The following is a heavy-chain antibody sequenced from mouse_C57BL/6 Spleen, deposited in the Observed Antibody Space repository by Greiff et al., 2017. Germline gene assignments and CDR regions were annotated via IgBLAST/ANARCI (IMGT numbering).Heavy chain of an antibody. J-gene: IGHJ4*01. V-gene: IGHV1-69*01. Sequence: QVQLQQSGAELVMPGASVKLSCKASGYTFTSYWMHWVKQRPGQGLEWIGEIDPSDSYTNYNQKFKGKSTLTVDKSSSTAYMQRSSLTSEDSAVYYCARKGPNYYAMDYWGQGTSVTVSS. CDR2: IDPSDSYT. CDR1: GYTFTSYW. CDR3: ARKGPNYYAMDY.